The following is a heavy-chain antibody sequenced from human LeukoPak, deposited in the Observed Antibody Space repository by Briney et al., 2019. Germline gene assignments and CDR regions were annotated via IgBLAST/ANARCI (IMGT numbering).Heavy chain of an antibody. V-gene: IGHV4-34*01. CDR3: ARGNYYDSNTYYRAFDI. CDR1: GGSFSGYY. Sequence: SETLSLTCAVYGGSFSGYYWSWIRQPPGKGLEWIGEINHSGSTNYNPSLKSRVTISVDTSKNQFSLKLSSVTAADTAVYYCARGNYYDSNTYYRAFDIWGQGTMVTVSS. J-gene: IGHJ3*02. D-gene: IGHD3-22*01. CDR2: INHSGST.